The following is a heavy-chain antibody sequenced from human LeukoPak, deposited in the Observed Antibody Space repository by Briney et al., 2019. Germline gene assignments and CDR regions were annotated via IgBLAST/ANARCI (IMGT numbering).Heavy chain of an antibody. Sequence: SETLSLTCAVYGGSFSGYYWSWIRQPPGKGLEWIGEINHSGSTNYNPSLKSRVTISVDTSKNQFSLELSSVTAADTAVYYCARVPEVVPAAPYFDYWGQGTLVTVSS. CDR2: INHSGST. CDR1: GGSFSGYY. V-gene: IGHV4-34*01. J-gene: IGHJ4*02. CDR3: ARVPEVVPAAPYFDY. D-gene: IGHD2-2*01.